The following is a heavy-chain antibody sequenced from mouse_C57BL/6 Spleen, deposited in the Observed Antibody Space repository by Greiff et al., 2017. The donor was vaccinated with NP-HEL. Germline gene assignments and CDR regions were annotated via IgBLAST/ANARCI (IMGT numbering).Heavy chain of an antibody. CDR1: GFTFSSYA. J-gene: IGHJ4*01. CDR2: ISSGGDYI. Sequence: EVKLVESGEGLVKPGGSLKLSCAASGFTFSSYAMSWVRQTPEKRLEWVAYISSGGDYIYYADTVKGRFTISRDNARNTLYLQMSSLKSEDTAMYYCTREYDYEGYYAMDYWGQGTSVTVSS. V-gene: IGHV5-9-1*02. CDR3: TREYDYEGYYAMDY. D-gene: IGHD2-4*01.